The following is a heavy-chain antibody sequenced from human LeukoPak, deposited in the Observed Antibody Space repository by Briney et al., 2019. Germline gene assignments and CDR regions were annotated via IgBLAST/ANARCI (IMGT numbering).Heavy chain of an antibody. J-gene: IGHJ4*02. CDR2: INHSGST. D-gene: IGHD3-9*01. V-gene: IGHV4-34*01. CDR1: GFTFSSYS. CDR3: ARSSSLRYFDWLLDREWGIDY. Sequence: GSLRLSCAASGFTFSSYSMNWVRQPPGKGLEWIGEINHSGSTNYNPSLKSRVTISVDTSKNQFSLKLSSVTAADTAVYYCARSSSLRYFDWLLDREWGIDYWGQGTLVTVSS.